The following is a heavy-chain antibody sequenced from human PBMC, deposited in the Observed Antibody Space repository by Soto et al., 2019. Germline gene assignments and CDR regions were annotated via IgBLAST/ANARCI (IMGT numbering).Heavy chain of an antibody. D-gene: IGHD5-12*01. CDR3: AKEVGRARGYNYGNTYFDY. J-gene: IGHJ4*02. CDR2: ISAGGVST. Sequence: GGSLRLSCAATGFTFGFNALSWVRQAQGKGLEWVSSISAGGVSTNYADPVRGRFTISRDNSKNTLYLQMNSLSAEDTAVYYCAKEVGRARGYNYGNTYFDYWGQGTRVTVS. CDR1: GFTFGFNA. V-gene: IGHV3-23*01.